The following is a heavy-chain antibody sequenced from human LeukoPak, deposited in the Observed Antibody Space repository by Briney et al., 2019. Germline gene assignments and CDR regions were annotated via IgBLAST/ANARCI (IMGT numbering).Heavy chain of an antibody. Sequence: GGSLRLSCAAYGFPFSDYYMTWIRQAPGKGLEWVSCISTSGRTIYYADSVKGRFTISRENAQNPLYLQMNSLRVEDTAVYYCARSVLRYFDDEAFDIWGQGTMVTVSS. D-gene: IGHD3-9*01. CDR2: ISTSGRTI. J-gene: IGHJ3*02. CDR3: ARSVLRYFDDEAFDI. CDR1: GFPFSDYY. V-gene: IGHV3-11*04.